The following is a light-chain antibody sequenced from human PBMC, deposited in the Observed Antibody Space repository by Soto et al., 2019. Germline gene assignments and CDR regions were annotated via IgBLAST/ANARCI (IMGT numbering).Light chain of an antibody. V-gene: IGLV2-14*01. CDR1: SSDLGDYNS. CDR2: DVS. J-gene: IGLJ3*02. CDR3: SSYTTVRTLV. Sequence: QSALTQPASVSGSPGQSITISCTGTSSDLGDYNSVSWYQHHPGKAPKLMIYDVSHRPSGVSNRCSGSKSGNTASLTISGLLTEDEADYYCSSYTTVRTLVFGEGTKLTVL.